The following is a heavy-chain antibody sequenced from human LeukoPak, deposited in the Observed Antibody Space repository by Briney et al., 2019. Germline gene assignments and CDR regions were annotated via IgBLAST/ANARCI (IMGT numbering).Heavy chain of an antibody. CDR1: GFTFSSYA. CDR2: ISGGGGST. J-gene: IGHJ6*02. V-gene: IGHV3-23*01. CDR3: ASSWNLYGMDV. Sequence: PGGSLRLSCAASGFTFSSYAMTWVRQAPGKGLEWVSTISGGGGSTYYADSVKGRFTISRDNSKNTLYLQMNSLRAEDTAVYYCASSWNLYGMDVWGQGTTVTVSS. D-gene: IGHD1-1*01.